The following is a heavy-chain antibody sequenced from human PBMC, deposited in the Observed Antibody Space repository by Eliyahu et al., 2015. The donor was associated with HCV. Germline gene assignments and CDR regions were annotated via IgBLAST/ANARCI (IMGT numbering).Heavy chain of an antibody. Sequence: EVQLVESGGDLVQPGGXLXLSCSAXGFTFNPLCMHWIRQGPGKRLEYVSFVSHDGDATYYADSVKGRFTISRDNSKNTLYLQMSNLRVEDTAIYYCVRDVWGFDYWGHGTLVTVSS. V-gene: IGHV3-64D*06. D-gene: IGHD3-16*01. CDR1: GFTFNPLC. J-gene: IGHJ4*01. CDR2: VSHDGDAT. CDR3: VRDVWGFDY.